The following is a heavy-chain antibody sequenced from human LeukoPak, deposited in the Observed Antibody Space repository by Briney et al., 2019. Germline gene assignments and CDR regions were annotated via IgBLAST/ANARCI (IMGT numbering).Heavy chain of an antibody. CDR1: GFTFSCYS. V-gene: IGHV3-21*01. D-gene: IGHD3-22*01. J-gene: IGHJ4*02. CDR3: ARDDLIDRIE. CDR2: ISSSSSYI. Sequence: GGSLRLSCAASGFTFSCYSMNWVRQAPGKGLEWVSSISSSSSYIYYADSVKGRFTISRDNAKNSLYLQMNSLRAEDTAVYYCARDDLIDRIEWGQGTLVTVSS.